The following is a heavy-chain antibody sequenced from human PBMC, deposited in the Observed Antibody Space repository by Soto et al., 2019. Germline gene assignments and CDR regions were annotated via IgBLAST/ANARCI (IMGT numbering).Heavy chain of an antibody. CDR3: ARHIGRATWSL. CDR1: GFTFSSYS. J-gene: IGHJ4*02. Sequence: EVQLVESGGGLVKPGGSLRLSCAASGFTFSSYSMNWVRQAPGKGLEWVSSISSSSSYIYYADSVKGRFTISRDNAKNSLYLQMNSMRAEDTAVYYCARHIGRATWSLWGQGTLVTVPS. V-gene: IGHV3-21*01. CDR2: ISSSSSYI. D-gene: IGHD5-12*01.